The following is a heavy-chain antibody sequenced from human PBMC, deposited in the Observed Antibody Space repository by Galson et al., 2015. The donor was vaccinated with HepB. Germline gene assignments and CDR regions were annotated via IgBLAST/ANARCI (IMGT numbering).Heavy chain of an antibody. CDR3: ARDRRQYQLLYPGYYYGMDV. Sequence: SVKVSCKASGYFFTSYGINWVRQAPGQGFEWMGWISANNGDTKYAQKFQGRVTVTTDRSTSTAFMELRSLRPEDTAVYYCARDRRQYQLLYPGYYYGMDVWGQGTTVTVS. V-gene: IGHV1-18*01. D-gene: IGHD2-2*02. CDR2: ISANNGDT. J-gene: IGHJ6*02. CDR1: GYFFTSYG.